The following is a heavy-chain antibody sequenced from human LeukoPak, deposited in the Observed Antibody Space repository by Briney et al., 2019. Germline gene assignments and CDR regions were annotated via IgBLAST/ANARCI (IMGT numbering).Heavy chain of an antibody. CDR3: ARNSRDYGGYFYYYYMDV. CDR1: GGSINTNGYY. V-gene: IGHV4-31*03. D-gene: IGHD4/OR15-4a*01. Sequence: SQTLSLTCTVSGGSINTNGYYWSWIRQHPGKCLEWIGYIYYSGSTYYNPSLKSRVTISVDTSKNQFSLKLRSVTAADTAVYYCARNSRDYGGYFYYYYMDVWGKGTTVTVSS. J-gene: IGHJ6*03. CDR2: IYYSGST.